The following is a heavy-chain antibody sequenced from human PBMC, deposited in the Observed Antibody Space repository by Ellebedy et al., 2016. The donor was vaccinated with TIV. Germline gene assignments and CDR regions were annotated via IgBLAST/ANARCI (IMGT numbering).Heavy chain of an antibody. J-gene: IGHJ6*02. CDR2: INAGNGNT. D-gene: IGHD3-3*01. Sequence: ASVKVSCKASGYTFSSYAMHWVRQAPGQRLEWMGWINAGNGNTKYSQQFQGRVTITRDTSASTGYMELSSLRSEDTAVYYCAREGTIFGVVIDHYYYYGMDVWGQGTTVTVSS. CDR1: GYTFSSYA. CDR3: AREGTIFGVVIDHYYYYGMDV. V-gene: IGHV1-3*01.